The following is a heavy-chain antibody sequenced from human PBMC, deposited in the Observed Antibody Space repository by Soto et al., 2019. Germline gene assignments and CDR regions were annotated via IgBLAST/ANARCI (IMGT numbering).Heavy chain of an antibody. CDR3: ARGRDDILTRSLNYYYYYMDV. CDR1: GGSFSGYY. D-gene: IGHD3-9*01. Sequence: SETLSLTCAVYGGSFSGYYWSWIRQPPGKGLEWIGEINHSGSTNYNPSLKSRVTISVDTSKNQFSLKLSSVTAADTAVYYCARGRDDILTRSLNYYYYYMDVWGKGTTVTVSS. J-gene: IGHJ6*03. V-gene: IGHV4-34*01. CDR2: INHSGST.